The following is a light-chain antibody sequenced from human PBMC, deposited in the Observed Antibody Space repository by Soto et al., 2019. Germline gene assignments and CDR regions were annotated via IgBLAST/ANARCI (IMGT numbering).Light chain of an antibody. V-gene: IGKV3-20*01. CDR3: QQYGSSSFT. CDR2: GAS. Sequence: EIVLTQSPGTLSLSPGEGATLSCRASQSVASSYLAWYQQKPGQAPRLIIYGASNRATGTPARFSGGGSGTDFTLTISSLEPEDFAVYYCQQYGSSSFTFGPGTKLEIK. CDR1: QSVASSY. J-gene: IGKJ2*01.